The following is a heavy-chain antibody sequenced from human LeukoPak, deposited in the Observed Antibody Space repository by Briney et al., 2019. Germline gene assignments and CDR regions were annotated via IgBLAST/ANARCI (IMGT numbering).Heavy chain of an antibody. J-gene: IGHJ4*02. CDR2: IYSGGST. D-gene: IGHD1/OR15-1a*01. CDR1: GSSVTTSY. V-gene: IGHV3-66*01. Sequence: GGSLRPSCAASGSSVTTSYLCWVRQAPGKGLEWVSLIYSGGSTYYADSVKGRFSISRDKSKNTLYLQINSLRADDTAVYYCARASTDNWYNYFDLWGQGTLVTVSS. CDR3: ARASTDNWYNYFDL.